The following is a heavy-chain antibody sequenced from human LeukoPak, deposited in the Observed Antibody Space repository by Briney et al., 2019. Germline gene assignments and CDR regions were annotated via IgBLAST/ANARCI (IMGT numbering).Heavy chain of an antibody. V-gene: IGHV3-23*01. CDR2: ISSGGNT. Sequence: PGGSLRLSCAASGFTFSSYSMNWVRQAPGKGLEWVSGISSGGNTYYADSVKGRFTISRDNSENTLNLQMNSLRAEDTAIYYCAKARAGDITAAFNYWGQGTLVTVSS. CDR1: GFTFSSYS. J-gene: IGHJ4*02. D-gene: IGHD6-13*01. CDR3: AKARAGDITAAFNY.